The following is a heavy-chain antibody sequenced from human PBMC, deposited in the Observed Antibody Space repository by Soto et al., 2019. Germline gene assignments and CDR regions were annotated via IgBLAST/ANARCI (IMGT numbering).Heavy chain of an antibody. CDR2: IYYSGST. CDR3: ARHALYYYDSSEFDY. CDR1: GGPISSSSYY. D-gene: IGHD3-22*01. V-gene: IGHV4-39*01. J-gene: IGHJ4*02. Sequence: SETLSLTCTVSGGPISSSSYYWGWIRQPPGKGLEWIGSIYYSGSTYYNPSLKSRVTISVDTSKNQFSLKLSSVTAADTAVYYCARHALYYYDSSEFDYWGQGTLVTVSS.